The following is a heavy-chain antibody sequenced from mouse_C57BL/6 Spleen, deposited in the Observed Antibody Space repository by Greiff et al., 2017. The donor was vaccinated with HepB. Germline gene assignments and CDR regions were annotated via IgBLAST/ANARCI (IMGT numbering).Heavy chain of an antibody. CDR1: GFSFNTYA. CDR3: AGSSYWYFDV. J-gene: IGHJ1*03. D-gene: IGHD1-1*01. Sequence: EVKLMESGGGLVQPKGSLKLSCAASGFSFNTYAMNWVRQAPGKGMEWVARIRSKSNNYATYYAYSVKDRFTISRDDSESMLYLQMNNLKTEDTAMYYCAGSSYWYFDVWGTGTTVTVSS. V-gene: IGHV10-1*01. CDR2: IRSKSNNYAT.